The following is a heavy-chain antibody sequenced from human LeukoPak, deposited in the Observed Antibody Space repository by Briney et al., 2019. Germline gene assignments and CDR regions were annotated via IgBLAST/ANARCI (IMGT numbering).Heavy chain of an antibody. D-gene: IGHD2-2*01. CDR1: GFIFSGRW. V-gene: IGHV3-7*01. CDR3: ASRACTSCYPFYSDY. J-gene: IGHJ4*02. Sequence: GGSLRLSCAASGFIFSGRWMSWVRQAPGKGLEWVANINEDGSQSYYVGSVKGRFTISRDNARNSVYLLMNSLRAEDTAVYYCASRACTSCYPFYSDYWGQGTLVTVSS. CDR2: INEDGSQS.